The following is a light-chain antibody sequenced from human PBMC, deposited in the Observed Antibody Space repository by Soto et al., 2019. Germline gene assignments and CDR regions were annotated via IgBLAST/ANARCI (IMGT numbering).Light chain of an antibody. Sequence: QSVLTQPPSVSAAPGQKVTISCSGSSSNIGNNYVSWYQQLPGTAPKLLIYENNKRPSGIPDRFSGSKSSTSATLGITGLRTGDEADYYCGTWDSSLSALFGGGTKVTVL. CDR2: ENN. V-gene: IGLV1-51*02. CDR1: SSNIGNNY. CDR3: GTWDSSLSAL. J-gene: IGLJ2*01.